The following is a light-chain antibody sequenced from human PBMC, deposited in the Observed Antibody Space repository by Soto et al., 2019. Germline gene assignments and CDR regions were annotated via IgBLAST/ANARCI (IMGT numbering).Light chain of an antibody. CDR3: QQYGGSPRT. J-gene: IGKJ1*01. Sequence: EIVFTQSPGTLSLSPGERATLSCRASQSISSNFLAWYQQKPGRAPRLLIYGASSRATGIPDRFSGSGSGTDFTLTISRLEPEDLAVYYCQQYGGSPRTFGQGTKVDIK. CDR2: GAS. CDR1: QSISSNF. V-gene: IGKV3-20*01.